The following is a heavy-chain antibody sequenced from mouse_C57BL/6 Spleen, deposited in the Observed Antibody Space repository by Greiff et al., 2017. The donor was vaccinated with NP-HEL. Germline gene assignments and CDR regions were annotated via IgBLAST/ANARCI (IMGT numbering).Heavy chain of an antibody. J-gene: IGHJ2*01. CDR3: ARPLDSSGGFDY. V-gene: IGHV1-52*01. Sequence: QVQLQQPGAELVRPGSSVKLSCKASGHTFTSYWMHWVKQRPIQGLEWIGNIDPSDSETHYNQKFKDKATLTVDKSSSTAYMQLSSLTSEDSAVYYCARPLDSSGGFDYWGQGTTLTVSS. D-gene: IGHD3-2*02. CDR1: GHTFTSYW. CDR2: IDPSDSET.